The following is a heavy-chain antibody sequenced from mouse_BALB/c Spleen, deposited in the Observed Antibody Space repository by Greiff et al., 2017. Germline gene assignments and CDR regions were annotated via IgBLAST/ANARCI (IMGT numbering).Heavy chain of an antibody. D-gene: IGHD1-1*01. V-gene: IGHV5-6-5*01. CDR3: ARSTTVVAGFDY. CDR1: GFTFSSYA. Sequence: EVKLQESGGGLVKPGGSLKLSCAASGFTFSSYAMSWVRQTPEKRLEWVASISSGGSTYYPDSVKGRFTISRDNARNILYLQMSSLRSEDTAMYYCARSTTVVAGFDYWGQGTTLTVSS. J-gene: IGHJ2*01. CDR2: ISSGGST.